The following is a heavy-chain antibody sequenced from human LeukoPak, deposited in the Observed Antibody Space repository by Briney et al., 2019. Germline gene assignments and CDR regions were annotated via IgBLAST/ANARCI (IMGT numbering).Heavy chain of an antibody. Sequence: ASVKVSCKTSGYTFTNYDINWVRQATGQGLEWMGWMSPNSGNTGYAQKFQGRVTMTRNTSISTAYMELSSLRAEDTAVYYCAKDGRGIAVAPTYYFDYWGQGTLVTVSS. V-gene: IGHV1-8*01. CDR2: MSPNSGNT. D-gene: IGHD6-19*01. J-gene: IGHJ4*02. CDR3: AKDGRGIAVAPTYYFDY. CDR1: GYTFTNYD.